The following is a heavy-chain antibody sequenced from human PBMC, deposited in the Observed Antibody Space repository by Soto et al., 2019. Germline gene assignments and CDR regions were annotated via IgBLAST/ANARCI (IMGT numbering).Heavy chain of an antibody. V-gene: IGHV3-11*01. D-gene: IGHD3-22*01. J-gene: IGHJ4*02. CDR3: TRDHPYYYDSRSYYHDY. CDR1: GFSFSDYY. CDR2: ISSGGTAI. Sequence: PGGSLRLSCAASGFSFSDYYMSWIRQAPGKGLEWLSYISSGGTAIYYADSVKGRSTISRDNAKNSLYLQMNSLRAEDTAVYYCTRDHPYYYDSRSYYHDYWGQGAQVTVSS.